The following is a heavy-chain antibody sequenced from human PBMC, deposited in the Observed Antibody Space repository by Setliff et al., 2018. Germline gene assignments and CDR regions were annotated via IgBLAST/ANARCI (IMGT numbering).Heavy chain of an antibody. CDR3: ARDLVGATADF. Sequence: PGGSLRLSCAASGFTFSIYWMHWVRQVPGKGLEWVSRINIDGRSINYADSVRGRFTISRDNAKNTAYLQMNSLRGDDTAVYHCARDLVGATADFWGRGTLVTVSS. J-gene: IGHJ4*02. D-gene: IGHD1-26*01. CDR2: INIDGRSI. CDR1: GFTFSIYW. V-gene: IGHV3-74*01.